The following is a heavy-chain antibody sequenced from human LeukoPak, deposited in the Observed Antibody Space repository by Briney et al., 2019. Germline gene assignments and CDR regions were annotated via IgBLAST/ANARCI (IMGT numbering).Heavy chain of an antibody. J-gene: IGHJ4*02. CDR2: ISWNSGSI. CDR1: GFTFDDYA. Sequence: SLRLSCAASGFTFDDYAMHWVRQAPGKGLEWVSGISWNSGSIGYADSVKGRFTISRDNVKNPLYLQMNSLRAEDMALYYCAKGKDGSFFDYWGQGTLVTVSS. D-gene: IGHD1-26*01. CDR3: AKGKDGSFFDY. V-gene: IGHV3-9*03.